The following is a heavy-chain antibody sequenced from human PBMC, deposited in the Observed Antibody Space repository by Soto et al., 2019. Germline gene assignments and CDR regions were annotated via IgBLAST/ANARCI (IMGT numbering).Heavy chain of an antibody. CDR3: ARGDSTDCSTGVCSFFYNHDMDV. CDR1: GYSVTDYH. Sequence: SGRIYCETSGYSVTDYHIDWVRQAPGQGLEWLGRINPKSGGTSTAQKFQGWVTMTTDTSISTASMELTRLTSDDTAIYYCARGDSTDCSTGVCSFFYNHDMDVWGQGTTVTVSS. J-gene: IGHJ6*02. CDR2: INPKSGGT. V-gene: IGHV1-2*04. D-gene: IGHD2-8*01.